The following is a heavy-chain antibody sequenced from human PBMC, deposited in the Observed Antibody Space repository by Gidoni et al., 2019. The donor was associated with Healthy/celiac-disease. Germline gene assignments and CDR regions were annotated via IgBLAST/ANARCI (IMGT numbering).Heavy chain of an antibody. Sequence: QVQLVQSGAEVKKPGAAVKVSGKASGYTFTSYYMHGVRQAPGQGLEWMGIINPSGGSTSYAQKFQGRVTMTRDTSTSTVYMELSSLRSEDTAVYYCARVELSYYYYYGMDVWGQGTTVTVSS. D-gene: IGHD1-1*01. J-gene: IGHJ6*02. CDR3: ARVELSYYYYYGMDV. CDR1: GYTFTSYY. CDR2: INPSGGST. V-gene: IGHV1-46*01.